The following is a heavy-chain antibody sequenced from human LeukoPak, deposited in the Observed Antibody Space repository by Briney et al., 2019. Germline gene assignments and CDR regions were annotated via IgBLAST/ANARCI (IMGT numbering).Heavy chain of an antibody. J-gene: IGHJ4*02. CDR2: IYYSGST. V-gene: IGHV4-38-2*02. CDR1: GDSISSGNY. CDR3: ARRHYDILTGYSTFDY. Sequence: SETLSLTCTVSGDSISSGNYWGWIRQPPGKGLEWIGSIYYSGSTYYNPSLKSRVTISVDTSKNQFSLKLSSVTAADTAVYYCARRHYDILTGYSTFDYWGQGSLVTVPS. D-gene: IGHD3-9*01.